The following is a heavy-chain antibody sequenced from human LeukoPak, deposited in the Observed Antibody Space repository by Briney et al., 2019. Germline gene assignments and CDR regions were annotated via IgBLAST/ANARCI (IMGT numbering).Heavy chain of an antibody. Sequence: KPGGSLRLSCAASGFTFSSYSMNWVRQAPGKGLEWVSSISSSSSYIYYADSVKGRFTISRDNAKNSLYLQMNSLRAEDTAVYYCARGLGEMATIWARVAQHYNWFDPWGQGTLVTVSS. CDR2: ISSSSSYI. J-gene: IGHJ5*02. V-gene: IGHV3-21*01. CDR3: ARGLGEMATIWARVAQHYNWFDP. D-gene: IGHD5-24*01. CDR1: GFTFSSYS.